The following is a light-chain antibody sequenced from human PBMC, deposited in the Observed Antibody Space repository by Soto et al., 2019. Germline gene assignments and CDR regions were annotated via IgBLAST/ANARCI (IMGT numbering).Light chain of an antibody. J-gene: IGLJ3*02. CDR3: VSLTTSANWV. V-gene: IGLV2-14*01. Sequence: QSVLTQPASVSGSPGQSITISCTGSSSDIGTYNRVSWDQHHPGKVPKLIIYEVSYRPSGISSRFSGSKSGSTASLTISGLQAEDEADFYCVSLTTSANWVFGGGTKLTVL. CDR1: SSDIGTYNR. CDR2: EVS.